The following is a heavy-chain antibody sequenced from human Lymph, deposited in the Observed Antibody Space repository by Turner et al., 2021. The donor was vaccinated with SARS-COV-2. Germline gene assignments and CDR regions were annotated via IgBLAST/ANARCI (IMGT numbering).Heavy chain of an antibody. V-gene: IGHV1-69*01. CDR2: IIPIVGTA. Sequence: QVQLVQSGAEVKKPGSSVRVSCKASGGTFSSYAISWVRQAPGQGLEWMGEIIPIVGTANYAQKFKGRVTITADASTSTAHMELSSLRSEDTAVYYCARGSRDCSSTSCYPFFDYWGQGTLVTVSS. CDR1: GGTFSSYA. D-gene: IGHD2-2*01. CDR3: ARGSRDCSSTSCYPFFDY. J-gene: IGHJ4*02.